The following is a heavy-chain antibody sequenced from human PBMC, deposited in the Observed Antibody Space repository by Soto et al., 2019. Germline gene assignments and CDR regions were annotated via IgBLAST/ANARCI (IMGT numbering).Heavy chain of an antibody. J-gene: IGHJ6*02. Sequence: PGGSLRLSCAASGFTFSSYAMSWVRQAPGKGLEWVSAISGSGGSTYYADSVKGRFTISRDNSKNTLYLQMNSLRAEDTAVYYCAKLLVTILGVVIDFFGMDVRGQGTTVTV. V-gene: IGHV3-23*01. D-gene: IGHD3-3*01. CDR2: ISGSGGST. CDR1: GFTFSSYA. CDR3: AKLLVTILGVVIDFFGMDV.